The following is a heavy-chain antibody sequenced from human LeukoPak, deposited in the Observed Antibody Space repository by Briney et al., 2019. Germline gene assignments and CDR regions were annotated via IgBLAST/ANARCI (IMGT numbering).Heavy chain of an antibody. J-gene: IGHJ4*02. CDR2: ISYDGSNK. Sequence: GRSLRLSCAASGFTFSSYAMHWVRQAPGKGLEWVAVISYDGSNKYYADSVKGRFTISRDNSKNTLYLQMNSLRAEDTAVYYCARDRPYYYGSGSYYLFDYWGQGTLVTVSS. V-gene: IGHV3-30-3*01. D-gene: IGHD3-10*01. CDR3: ARDRPYYYGSGSYYLFDY. CDR1: GFTFSSYA.